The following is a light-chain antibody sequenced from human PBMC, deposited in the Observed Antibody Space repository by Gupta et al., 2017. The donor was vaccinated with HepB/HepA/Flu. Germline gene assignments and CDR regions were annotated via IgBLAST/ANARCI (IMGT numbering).Light chain of an antibody. Sequence: QSVLTQPPSASGPPGQRVTISGSGSSSNIGSNTVNWYQQLPGTSPKLLIYSNNQRPSGVPYRFSGSKYGPSASLSIIGLQSEDEADYYCAAGDDSRNGWVFGLGTKLPLL. CDR2: SNN. CDR3: AAGDDSRNGWV. V-gene: IGLV1-44*01. CDR1: SSNIGSNT. J-gene: IGLJ3*02.